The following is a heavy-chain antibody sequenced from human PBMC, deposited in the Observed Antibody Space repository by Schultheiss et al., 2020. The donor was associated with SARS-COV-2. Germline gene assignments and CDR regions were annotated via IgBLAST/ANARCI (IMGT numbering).Heavy chain of an antibody. CDR2: INSDGSST. D-gene: IGHD6-13*01. CDR3: ASHMGSDYSSSWFSYYYYGMDV. J-gene: IGHJ6*02. CDR1: GFTFSSYW. V-gene: IGHV3-74*01. Sequence: GGSLRLSCAASGFTFSSYWMHWVRQAPGKGLVWVSRINSDGSSTSYADSVKGRFTISRDNAKNTLYLQMNSLRAEDTAVYYCASHMGSDYSSSWFSYYYYGMDVWGQGTTVTFSS.